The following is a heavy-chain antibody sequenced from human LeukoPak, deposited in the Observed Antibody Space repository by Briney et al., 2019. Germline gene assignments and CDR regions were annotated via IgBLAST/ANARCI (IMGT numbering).Heavy chain of an antibody. CDR1: GFTFSSYA. D-gene: IGHD3-9*01. CDR3: ARERGVLYYDILTGYYDY. CDR2: ISGSGGST. J-gene: IGHJ4*01. Sequence: GGSLRLSCAASGFTFSSYAMSWVRQAPGKGLEWVSAISGSGGSTYYADSVKGRFTISRDNSKNTLYLQMNSLRAEDTAVYYCARERGVLYYDILTGYYDYWGQEPWSPSPQ. V-gene: IGHV3-23*01.